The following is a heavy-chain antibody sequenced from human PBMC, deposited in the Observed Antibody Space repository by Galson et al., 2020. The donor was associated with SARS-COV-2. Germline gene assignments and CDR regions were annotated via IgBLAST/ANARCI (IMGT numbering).Heavy chain of an antibody. CDR3: ARAFLEWLLSPHYYYYYMDV. CDR2: IYHSGST. D-gene: IGHD3-3*01. Sequence: SETLSLTCAVSGGSISSSNWCSWVRQPPGKGLEWIGEIYHSGSTNYNPSLKSRVTISVDKSKNQFSLKLSSVTAADTAVYYCARAFLEWLLSPHYYYYYMDVWGKGTTVTVSS. CDR1: GGSISSSNW. V-gene: IGHV4-4*02. J-gene: IGHJ6*03.